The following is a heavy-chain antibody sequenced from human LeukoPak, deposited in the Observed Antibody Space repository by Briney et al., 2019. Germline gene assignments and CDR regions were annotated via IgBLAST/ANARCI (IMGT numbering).Heavy chain of an antibody. V-gene: IGHV3-7*01. J-gene: IGHJ2*01. CDR2: IKQDGSEK. CDR3: ARDGMVRGVTPYYWYFDL. D-gene: IGHD3-10*01. CDR1: GFTFSSYW. Sequence: GGSLRLSCAASGFTFSSYWMSWVRQAPGKGLEWVANIKQDGSEKYYVDSVKGRFTISRDNAKNSLYLQMNSLRAEDTAVYYCARDGMVRGVTPYYWYFDLWGRGTLVTVSS.